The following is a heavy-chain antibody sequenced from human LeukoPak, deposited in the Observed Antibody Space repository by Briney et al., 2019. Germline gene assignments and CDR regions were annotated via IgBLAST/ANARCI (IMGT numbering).Heavy chain of an antibody. D-gene: IGHD7-27*01. CDR2: IGSGGYT. Sequence: PGGSLRLSCVASGFPLGDYDITWVRQTPGKGLEYVSSIGSGGYTFYAGSVRGRFSISRDISQNTVFLQMNSLRAEDTAIYFCAKKLPGASFYFDFWGQGTPVSVSS. V-gene: IGHV3-23*01. J-gene: IGHJ4*01. CDR3: AKKLPGASFYFDF. CDR1: GFPLGDYD.